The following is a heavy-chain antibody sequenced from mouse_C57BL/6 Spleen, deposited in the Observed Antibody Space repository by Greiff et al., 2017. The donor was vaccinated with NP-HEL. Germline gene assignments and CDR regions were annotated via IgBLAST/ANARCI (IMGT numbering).Heavy chain of an antibody. D-gene: IGHD2-2*01. V-gene: IGHV1-54*01. CDR2: INPGSGGT. J-gene: IGHJ2*01. CDR3: ARGGVTTQDYFDY. CDR1: GYAFTNYL. Sequence: QVQLKQSGAELVRPGTSVKVSCKASGYAFTNYLIEWVKQRPGQGLEWIGVINPGSGGTNYNEKFKGKATLTADKSSSTAYMQLSSLTSEDSAVYFCARGGVTTQDYFDYWGQGTTLTVSS.